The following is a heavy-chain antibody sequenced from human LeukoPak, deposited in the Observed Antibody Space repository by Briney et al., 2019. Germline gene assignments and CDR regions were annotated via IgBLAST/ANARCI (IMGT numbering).Heavy chain of an antibody. V-gene: IGHV5-51*01. Sequence: GESLKISCKGSGYSFTSYWIGWVRQMPGKGLEWMGIIYPGDSDTRYSPSFQGQVTISADKSISTAYLQWSSLKASDTAMYYSARRNCSSTSCYAVFDYWGQGTLVTVSS. D-gene: IGHD2-2*01. J-gene: IGHJ4*02. CDR2: IYPGDSDT. CDR1: GYSFTSYW. CDR3: ARRNCSSTSCYAVFDY.